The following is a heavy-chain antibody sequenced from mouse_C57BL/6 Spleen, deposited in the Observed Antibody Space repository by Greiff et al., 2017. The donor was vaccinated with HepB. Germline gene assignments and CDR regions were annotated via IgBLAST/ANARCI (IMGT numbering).Heavy chain of an antibody. CDR2: IHPNSGST. D-gene: IGHD2-3*01. CDR1: GYTFTSYW. V-gene: IGHV1-64*01. Sequence: VQLQQSGAELVKPGASVKLSCKASGYTFTSYWMHWVKQRPGQGLEWIGMIHPNSGSTNYNEKFKSKATLTVDKSSSTAYMQLSSLTSEDSAVYYCARGVDGYYVDWFAYWGQGTLVTVSA. CDR3: ARGVDGYYVDWFAY. J-gene: IGHJ3*01.